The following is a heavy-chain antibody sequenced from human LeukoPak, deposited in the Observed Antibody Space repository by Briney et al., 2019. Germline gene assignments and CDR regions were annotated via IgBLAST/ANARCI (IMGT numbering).Heavy chain of an antibody. CDR3: ARAKYYYDSSGYYYPLFDY. J-gene: IGHJ4*02. D-gene: IGHD3-22*01. CDR2: ISYDGSNK. CDR1: GFTFSSYA. Sequence: GGSLRLSCAASGFTFSSYAMHWVRQAPGKGLEWVSVISYDGSNKYYADSVKGRFTISRDNSKNTLYLQMNSLRAEDTAVYYCARAKYYYDSSGYYYPLFDYCGQGTLVTVAS. V-gene: IGHV3-30*01.